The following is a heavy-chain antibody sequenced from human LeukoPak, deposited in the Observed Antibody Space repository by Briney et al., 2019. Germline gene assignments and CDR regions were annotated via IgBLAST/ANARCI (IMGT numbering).Heavy chain of an antibody. CDR1: GFSFDDYG. Sequence: GGSLRLSCAASGFSFDDYGLTWVRQAPGKGLEWVSGINWNGDSTDYADSVKGRFTISRDNAKNSLYLQMNSLRAEDTALYYCARDHNGPYTFDYWGQGTLVTVSS. D-gene: IGHD2-2*02. J-gene: IGHJ4*02. V-gene: IGHV3-20*04. CDR2: INWNGDST. CDR3: ARDHNGPYTFDY.